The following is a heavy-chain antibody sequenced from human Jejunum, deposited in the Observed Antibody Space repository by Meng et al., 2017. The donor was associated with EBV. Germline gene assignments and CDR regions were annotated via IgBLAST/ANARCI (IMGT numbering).Heavy chain of an antibody. CDR3: ATFNCTVGTCSFDS. CDR1: RGSFSGDD. J-gene: IGHJ4*02. V-gene: IGHV4-34*01. Sequence: VQQWGAGPLRPSQTLSPTCPVYRGSFSGDDWSWIRQPPGKGLEWNGEIDHSGRTNYNPSLKSRVTLSLLTSKDHFSLRLSSVTAADTAVYYCATFNCTVGTCSFDSWGQGTLVTVSS. CDR2: IDHSGRT. D-gene: IGHD2-8*02.